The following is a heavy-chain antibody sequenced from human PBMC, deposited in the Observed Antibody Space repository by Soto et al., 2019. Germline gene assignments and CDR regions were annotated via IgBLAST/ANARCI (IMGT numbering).Heavy chain of an antibody. V-gene: IGHV4-31*03. Sequence: SETLSLTCTVSGGSIRSFNYLWSWIRQHPGKGLEWIGYISYIGSAYYSPSLESRVSISVDTSKNQFSLRLNSVTAADTAMYYCAREVVTPATSDSSGYGSLGYWGQGTLVTVSS. D-gene: IGHD3-22*01. J-gene: IGHJ4*02. CDR3: AREVVTPATSDSSGYGSLGY. CDR1: GGSIRSFNYL. CDR2: ISYIGSA.